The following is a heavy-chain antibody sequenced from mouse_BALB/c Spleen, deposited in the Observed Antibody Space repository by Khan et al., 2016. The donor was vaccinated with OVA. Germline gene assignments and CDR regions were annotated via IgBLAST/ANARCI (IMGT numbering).Heavy chain of an antibody. CDR2: IDPYNGGT. V-gene: IGHV1S135*01. CDR1: GYSFTDYY. D-gene: IGHD1-1*01. Sequence: VQLKQSGPELMKPGASVKISCKASGYSFTDYYIHWVKQSHGQSLEWIGYIDPYNGGTNFNQKFKGTATLTVDNSSSTAYIHINSLTTEDSAVYYCTRWGTTGLFAYWGQGTLVTVSA. J-gene: IGHJ3*01. CDR3: TRWGTTGLFAY.